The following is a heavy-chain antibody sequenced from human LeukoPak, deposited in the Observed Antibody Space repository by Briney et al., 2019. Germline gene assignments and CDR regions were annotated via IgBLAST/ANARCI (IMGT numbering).Heavy chain of an antibody. CDR1: GYSISSGYY. CDR3: ARLGDQPSS. CDR2: IYHSGST. Sequence: PSETLSLTCAVSGYSISSGYYWGWIRQPPGKGLEWIGSIYHSGSTYYNPSLKSRVTISVDTSKNQFSLKLSSVTAADTAVYYCARLGDQPSSWGQGTLVSVSS. V-gene: IGHV4-38-2*01. J-gene: IGHJ5*02. D-gene: IGHD2-2*01.